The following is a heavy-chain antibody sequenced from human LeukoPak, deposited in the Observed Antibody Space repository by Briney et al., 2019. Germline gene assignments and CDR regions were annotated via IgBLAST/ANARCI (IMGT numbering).Heavy chain of an antibody. J-gene: IGHJ4*02. Sequence: SETLSLTCTVSGGSISSSRYYWGWIRQPPGKGLEWIGSRYYSGNTYDNPSLKSRVTISVDTSKNQFSLKLTSVTAADTAVYYCARGGRGAQQQLVGLTDFDCWGQGTLVTVSS. CDR1: GGSISSSRYY. D-gene: IGHD6-13*01. CDR3: ARGGRGAQQQLVGLTDFDC. V-gene: IGHV4-39*07. CDR2: RYYSGNT.